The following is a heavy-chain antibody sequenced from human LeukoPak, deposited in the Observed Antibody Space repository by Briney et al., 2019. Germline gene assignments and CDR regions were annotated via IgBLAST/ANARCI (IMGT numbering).Heavy chain of an antibody. CDR3: ARDWGFDY. CDR2: ISGSSSYI. CDR1: GFTFSSYS. D-gene: IGHD7-27*01. Sequence: GGSLRLSCAASGFTFSSYSMNWVRQAPGKGLEWVSSISGSSSYIYYADSVKGRFTISRDNAKNSLYLQMNSLRAEDTAVYYCARDWGFDYWGQGTLVTVSS. V-gene: IGHV3-21*01. J-gene: IGHJ4*02.